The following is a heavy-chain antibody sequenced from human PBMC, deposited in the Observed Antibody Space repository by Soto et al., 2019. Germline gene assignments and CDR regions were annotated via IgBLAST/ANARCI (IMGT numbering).Heavy chain of an antibody. CDR3: ARGRGIVVVPTNYYYGMDV. J-gene: IGHJ6*02. V-gene: IGHV1-69*13. D-gene: IGHD2-2*01. Sequence: SVKVSCKASGGTFSIYAISCVLQSPLQGLEWMGGIIPIFGTANYAQKFQGRVTITADESTSTAYMELSSLRSEDTAVYYCARGRGIVVVPTNYYYGMDVWGQGTTVTVSS. CDR1: GGTFSIYA. CDR2: IIPIFGTA.